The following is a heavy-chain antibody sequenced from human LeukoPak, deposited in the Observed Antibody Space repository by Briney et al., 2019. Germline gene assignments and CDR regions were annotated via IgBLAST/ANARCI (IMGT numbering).Heavy chain of an antibody. V-gene: IGHV1-18*01. CDR3: ARDLFPRTMVRGVIYYGMDV. J-gene: IGHJ6*02. CDR1: GYAFSNYG. Sequence: ASVKVSCRASGYAFSNYGISWVRQAPGQGLEWLGWTSTYNGNTQYAQKFQGRVTMTTDTSTSTAYMELRSLRSDDTAVYYCARDLFPRTMVRGVIYYGMDVWGQGTTVTVSS. CDR2: TSTYNGNT. D-gene: IGHD3-10*01.